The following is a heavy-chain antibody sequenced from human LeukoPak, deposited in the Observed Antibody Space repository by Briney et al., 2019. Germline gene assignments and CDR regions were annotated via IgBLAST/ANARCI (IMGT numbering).Heavy chain of an antibody. CDR2: IYYSGST. V-gene: IGHV4-39*01. CDR1: GGSISSSSYY. D-gene: IGHD3-10*01. J-gene: IGHJ5*02. Sequence: SETLSLTCTVSGGSISSSSYYWGWIRQTPGKGLEWIVSIYYSGSTYYNPSLKSRLTISVDTSKNQFSLKLSSVTAADTAVYYCATSRFSGGLGRFDPWGQGTLVTVSS. CDR3: ATSRFSGGLGRFDP.